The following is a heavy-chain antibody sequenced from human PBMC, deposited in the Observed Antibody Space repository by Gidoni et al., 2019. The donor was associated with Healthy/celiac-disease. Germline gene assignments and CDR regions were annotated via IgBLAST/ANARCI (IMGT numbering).Heavy chain of an antibody. Sequence: EVQLVESGGGLVQPGRSLRLSCAASGFTFDDYAMHWVRQAPGKGLEWVSGISWNSGSIGYADSVKGRFTISRDNAKNSLYLQMNSLRAEDTALYYCAKDIATMVRGVIDYGMDVWGQGTTVTVSS. V-gene: IGHV3-9*01. J-gene: IGHJ6*02. CDR3: AKDIATMVRGVIDYGMDV. D-gene: IGHD3-10*01. CDR1: GFTFDDYA. CDR2: ISWNSGSI.